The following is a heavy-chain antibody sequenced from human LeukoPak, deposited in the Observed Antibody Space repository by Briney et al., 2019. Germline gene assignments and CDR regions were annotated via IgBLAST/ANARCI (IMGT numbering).Heavy chain of an antibody. V-gene: IGHV1-69*15. CDR3: AREPLGCGGDCHFDY. CDR1: GGTLSSYA. CDR2: IIPIYDPV. J-gene: IGHJ4*02. D-gene: IGHD2-21*02. Sequence: SVKVSCKASGGTLSSYAFSWMRQAPGQGLEWMGRIIPIYDPVDYAQRFQGRVTITADESTNTVYMELNSLTFEDTAVYYCAREPLGCGGDCHFDYWGQGTLVTLSS.